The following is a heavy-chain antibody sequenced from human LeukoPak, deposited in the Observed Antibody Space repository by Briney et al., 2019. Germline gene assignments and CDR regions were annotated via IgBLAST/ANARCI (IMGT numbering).Heavy chain of an antibody. V-gene: IGHV4-30-2*05. D-gene: IGHD6-19*01. CDR2: IYHSGST. CDR1: GGSISSGGYS. Sequence: NPSETLSLTCAVSGGSISSGGYSWSWIRQPPGKGLEWIGYIYHSGSTYYNPSLKSRVTISVDTSKNQFSLKLSSVTAADTAVYYCAARGDSSGWSLYYYYGMDVWGQGTTVTVSS. CDR3: AARGDSSGWSLYYYYGMDV. J-gene: IGHJ6*02.